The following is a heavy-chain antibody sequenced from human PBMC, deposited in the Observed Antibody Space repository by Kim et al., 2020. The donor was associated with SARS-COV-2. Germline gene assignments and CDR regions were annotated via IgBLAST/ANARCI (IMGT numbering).Heavy chain of an antibody. CDR2: INHSGST. J-gene: IGHJ5*02. V-gene: IGHV4-34*01. CDR1: GGSFSGYY. Sequence: SETLSLTCAVYGGSFSGYYWSWIRQPPGKGLEWIGEINHSGSTNYNPSLKSRVTISVDTSKNQFSLKLSSVTAADTAVYYCARGPPRRYRYSGSSGNWFDPWGQGTLVTVSS. CDR3: ARGPPRRYRYSGSSGNWFDP. D-gene: IGHD1-26*01.